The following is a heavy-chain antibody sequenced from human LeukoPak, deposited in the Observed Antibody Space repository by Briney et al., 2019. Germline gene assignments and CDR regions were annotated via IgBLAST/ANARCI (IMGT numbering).Heavy chain of an antibody. CDR1: GFTFSDYA. V-gene: IGHV3-23*01. CDR3: AKTYYYDSSGYYSGASDY. CDR2: ISGSGGLT. D-gene: IGHD3-22*01. Sequence: GGSLRLSCAASGFTFSDYAMSWVRQAPGKGLEWVSGISGSGGLTYYADSVKGRFTISRDNSKNTLHLQMNSLRAEDTAVYYCAKTYYYDSSGYYSGASDYWGQGTLVTVSS. J-gene: IGHJ4*02.